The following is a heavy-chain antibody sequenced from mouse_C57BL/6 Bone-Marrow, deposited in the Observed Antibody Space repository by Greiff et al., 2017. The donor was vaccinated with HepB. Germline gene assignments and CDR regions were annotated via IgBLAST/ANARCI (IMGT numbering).Heavy chain of an antibody. CDR2: ISSGSSTI. CDR3: ALTGTEAMDY. CDR1: GFTFSDYG. Sequence: EVKLEESGGGLVKPGGSLKLSCAASGFTFSDYGMHWVRQAPEKGLEWVAYISSGSSTIYYADTVKGRFTISRDNAKNTLFLQMTSLRSEDTAMYYCALTGTEAMDYWGQGTSVTVSS. D-gene: IGHD4-1*01. J-gene: IGHJ4*01. V-gene: IGHV5-17*01.